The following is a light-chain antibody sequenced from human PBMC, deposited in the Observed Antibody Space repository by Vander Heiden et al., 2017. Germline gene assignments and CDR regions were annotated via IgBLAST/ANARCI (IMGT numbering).Light chain of an antibody. Sequence: QSVLPQPPSASDTPGQRVTISCSGSSSDIGRKSVDWYQQFPGTAPKLLIYRDDQRPSGVPVRFSGSKSGSSASLAISGLQSYDEAEYYCATLYDILNDWVFGGGTKLTVL. J-gene: IGLJ3*02. CDR2: RDD. CDR3: ATLYDILNDWV. V-gene: IGLV1-44*01. CDR1: SSDIGRKS.